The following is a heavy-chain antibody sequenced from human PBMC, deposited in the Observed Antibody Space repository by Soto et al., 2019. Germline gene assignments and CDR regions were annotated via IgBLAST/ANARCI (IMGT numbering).Heavy chain of an antibody. CDR3: ARERATGDSYFEF. CDR1: GYNFATYW. V-gene: IGHV5-51*01. Sequence: GESLKISCKASGYNFATYWIGWVRQMPGKGLEWMAIIYPSDSDTRYSPSFPGQVTISADKSISTAYPQWSSLKASDTAMYYCARERATGDSYFEFWGQGTLVTVSS. J-gene: IGHJ4*02. CDR2: IYPSDSDT. D-gene: IGHD4-17*01.